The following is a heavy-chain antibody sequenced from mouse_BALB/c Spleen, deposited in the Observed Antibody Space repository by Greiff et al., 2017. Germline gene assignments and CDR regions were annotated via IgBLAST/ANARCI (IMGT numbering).Heavy chain of an antibody. V-gene: IGHV1-84*02. CDR2: IYPGSGNT. CDR1: GYTFTDYY. CDR3: ARLFYYGPFDY. Sequence: QVQLQQSGPELVKPGASVKISCKASGYTFTDYYINWVKQKPGQGLEWIGWIYPGSGNTKYNEKFKGKATLTVDTSSSSAYMQLSSLTSEDTAVYFCARLFYYGPFDYWGQGTTLTVSS. J-gene: IGHJ2*01. D-gene: IGHD2-1*01.